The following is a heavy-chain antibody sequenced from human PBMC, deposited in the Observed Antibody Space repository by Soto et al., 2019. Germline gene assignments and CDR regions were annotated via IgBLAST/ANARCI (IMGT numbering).Heavy chain of an antibody. V-gene: IGHV4-4*02. D-gene: IGHD6-19*01. CDR3: ARGRGRYSSGWSWFDP. J-gene: IGHJ5*02. Sequence: SYTLSLTCGVCGGTIRSPDCWTWVRQPPGKGLEWIGEIFQSGSTNYTPSLESRVTISVDKSKNQFSLTLTSVTAADTAVYFCARGRGRYSSGWSWFDPWGQGILVTVSS. CDR1: GGTIRSPDC. CDR2: IFQSGST.